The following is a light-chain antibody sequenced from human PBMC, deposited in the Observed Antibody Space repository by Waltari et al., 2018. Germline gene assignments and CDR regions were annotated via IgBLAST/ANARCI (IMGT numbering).Light chain of an antibody. CDR1: SSDIGRYNH. CDR3: SSYTTTSSLLVV. CDR2: DVN. Sequence: QSALTQPASVSGSPGQSITISCTGTSSDIGRYNHVSWYQHHPGKAPKLMIFDVNNRPSGVSNRFSGSKSGNTASLTISGLQAEDEADYYCSSYTTTSSLLVVFGGGTKLTVL. V-gene: IGLV2-14*03. J-gene: IGLJ2*01.